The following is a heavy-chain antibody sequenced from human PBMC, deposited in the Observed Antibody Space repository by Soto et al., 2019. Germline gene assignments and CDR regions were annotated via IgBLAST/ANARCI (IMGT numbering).Heavy chain of an antibody. CDR3: AKKIMSYYGSGSYLDY. J-gene: IGHJ4*02. CDR1: GFTFSSYA. CDR2: ISGSGGST. V-gene: IGHV3-23*01. Sequence: GGSLRLSCAASGFTFSSYAMSWVRQAPGKGLEWVSAISGSGGSTYYADSVKGRFTISRDNSKNTLYLQMNSLRAEDTAVYYCAKKIMSYYGSGSYLDYWGQGTLVTVSS. D-gene: IGHD3-10*01.